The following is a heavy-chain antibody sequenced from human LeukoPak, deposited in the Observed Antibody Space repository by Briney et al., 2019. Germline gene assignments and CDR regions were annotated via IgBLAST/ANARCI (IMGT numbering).Heavy chain of an antibody. J-gene: IGHJ4*02. CDR2: MNPNSGNT. CDR1: GYTFTSYD. D-gene: IGHD6-19*01. CDR3: ARVEDSLYSSGWYSIGY. V-gene: IGHV1-8*01. Sequence: EASVKVSFKASGYTFTSYDINLVRQATGQGLEWMGWMNPNSGNTGYAQKFQGRVTMTRNTSISTAYMELSSLRSEDTAVYYCARVEDSLYSSGWYSIGYWGQGNLVTVSS.